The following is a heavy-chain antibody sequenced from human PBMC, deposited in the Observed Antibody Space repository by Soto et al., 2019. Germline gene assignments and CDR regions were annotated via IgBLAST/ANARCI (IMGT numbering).Heavy chain of an antibody. D-gene: IGHD2-2*01. CDR1: GFSLSTSGMC. Sequence: SGPTLVNPTQTLTLTCTFSGFSLSTSGMCVSWIRQPPGKALEWLALIDWDDDKYYSTSLKTRLTISKDTSKNQVVLTMTNMDPVDTAMYYCARATSCYPPNYGMDVWGQGTTVTVSS. V-gene: IGHV2-70*01. CDR2: IDWDDDK. J-gene: IGHJ6*02. CDR3: ARATSCYPPNYGMDV.